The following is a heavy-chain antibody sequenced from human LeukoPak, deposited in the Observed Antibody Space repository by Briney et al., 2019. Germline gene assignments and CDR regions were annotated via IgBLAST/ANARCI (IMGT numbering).Heavy chain of an antibody. CDR2: ISSSSSYI. Sequence: GGSLRLSCAASGFTFSSYSMNWVRQAPGKGLEWVSSISSSSSYIYYADSVKGRFTISRDNAKNSLYLQMNSLRAEDTAAYYCATNFDWLLQQDYWGQGTLVTVSS. CDR1: GFTFSSYS. V-gene: IGHV3-21*01. CDR3: ATNFDWLLQQDY. J-gene: IGHJ4*02. D-gene: IGHD3-9*01.